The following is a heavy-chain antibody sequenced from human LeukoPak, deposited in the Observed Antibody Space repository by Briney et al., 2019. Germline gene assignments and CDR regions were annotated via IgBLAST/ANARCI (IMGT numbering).Heavy chain of an antibody. CDR2: IYYSGST. D-gene: IGHD2-21*02. Sequence: SETLSLTCTVSGVSISSSSYYWGWIRQPPGKGLEWIGSIYYSGSTYYNPSLKSRVTISVDTSKNQFSLKLSSVTAADTAVYYCARLGDLIWAYRVNYWDQGTLVTVSS. J-gene: IGHJ4*02. V-gene: IGHV4-39*01. CDR3: ARLGDLIWAYRVNY. CDR1: GVSISSSSYY.